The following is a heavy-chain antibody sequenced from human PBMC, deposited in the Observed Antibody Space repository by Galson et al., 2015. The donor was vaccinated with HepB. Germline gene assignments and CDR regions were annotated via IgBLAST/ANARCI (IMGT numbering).Heavy chain of an antibody. Sequence: SLRLSCAASGFTFSSYGMHWVRQAPGKGLEWVAVISYDGSNKYYADSVKGRFTISRDNSKNTLYLQMNSLRAEDTAVYYCAKDRVLGVRGITGFDYWGQGTLVTVSS. V-gene: IGHV3-30*18. CDR2: ISYDGSNK. J-gene: IGHJ4*02. CDR1: GFTFSSYG. D-gene: IGHD3-10*01. CDR3: AKDRVLGVRGITGFDY.